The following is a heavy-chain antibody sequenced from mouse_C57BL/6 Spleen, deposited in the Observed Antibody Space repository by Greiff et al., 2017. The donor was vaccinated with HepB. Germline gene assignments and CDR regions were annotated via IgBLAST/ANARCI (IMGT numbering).Heavy chain of an antibody. D-gene: IGHD2-3*01. CDR1: GFSFNTYA. V-gene: IGHV10-1*01. CDR3: VRDDGSLFDY. J-gene: IGHJ2*01. CDR2: IRSKSNNYAT. Sequence: EVKLEESGGGLVQPKGSLKLSCAASGFSFNTYAMNWVRQAPGKGLEWVARIRSKSNNYATYYVDSVKDRFTISRDDSESMLYLQMNNLKTEDTAMYYCVRDDGSLFDYWGQGTTLTVSS.